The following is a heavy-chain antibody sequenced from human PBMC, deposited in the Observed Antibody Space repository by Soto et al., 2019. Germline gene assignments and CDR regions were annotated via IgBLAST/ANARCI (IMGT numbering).Heavy chain of an antibody. Sequence: GGSLRLSCAASGFTFSSYAMHWVRQAPGKGLEWVAVISYDGSNKYYADSVKGRFTISRDNSKNTLYLQMNSLRAEDTAVYYCARGWELLFDYWGQGTLVTVSS. CDR3: ARGWELLFDY. CDR1: GFTFSSYA. CDR2: ISYDGSNK. V-gene: IGHV3-30-3*01. D-gene: IGHD1-26*01. J-gene: IGHJ4*02.